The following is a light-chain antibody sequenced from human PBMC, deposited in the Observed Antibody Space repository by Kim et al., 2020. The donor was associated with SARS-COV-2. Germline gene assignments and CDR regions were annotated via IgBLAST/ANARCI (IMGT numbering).Light chain of an antibody. V-gene: IGLV2-14*03. Sequence: QSTTVACPGTSSDVGPYNFVSWYQLHPGEAPKLIIYDINNRPSGVSNRFSASKFDNTASLTISGLQTEDEAHYYCSSYTTHTSPVLFGGGTQLTVL. CDR1: SSDVGPYNF. CDR2: DIN. J-gene: IGLJ2*01. CDR3: SSYTTHTSPVL.